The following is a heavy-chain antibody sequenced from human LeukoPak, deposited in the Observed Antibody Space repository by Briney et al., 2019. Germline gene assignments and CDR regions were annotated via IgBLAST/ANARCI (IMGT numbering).Heavy chain of an antibody. V-gene: IGHV3-30*18. CDR1: GFTFSSYG. CDR3: AKECDYYDFWTPAAFDI. CDR2: ISYDGRNI. Sequence: GRSLRLSCAASGFTFSSYGMHWVRQAPGKGLEWVTVISYDGRNIYYADSVKGRFTISRDNSKNTLYLQMNSLRAEDTAVYYCAKECDYYDFWTPAAFDIWGQGTMVTVSS. D-gene: IGHD3-3*01. J-gene: IGHJ3*02.